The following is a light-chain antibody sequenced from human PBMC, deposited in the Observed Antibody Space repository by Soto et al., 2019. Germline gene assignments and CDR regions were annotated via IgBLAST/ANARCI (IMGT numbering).Light chain of an antibody. Sequence: EILFTQSPAPLFFSPGGSATLSCRATRSVSSYLAWYQQKPGQAPRLLIYDASSRPTDIPARFSGSGSGTDFTLTISSLEPEDFALYYCQQRSNWPITFGQGTRLEIK. CDR1: RSVSSY. CDR3: QQRSNWPIT. CDR2: DAS. V-gene: IGKV3-11*01. J-gene: IGKJ5*01.